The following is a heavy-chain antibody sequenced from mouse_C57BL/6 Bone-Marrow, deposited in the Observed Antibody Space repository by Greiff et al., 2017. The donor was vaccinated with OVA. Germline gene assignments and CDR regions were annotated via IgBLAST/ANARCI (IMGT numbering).Heavy chain of an antibody. D-gene: IGHD2-5*01. CDR1: GYTFTDYY. J-gene: IGHJ4*01. V-gene: IGHV1-26*01. CDR2: INPNNGGT. Sequence: EVQLQQSGPELVKPGASVKISCKASGYTFTDYYMNWVKQSHGKSLEWIGDINPNNGGTSYNQKFKGKATLTVDKSSSTAYMELRSLTSEDSAVYYCARGFYSNYGAMDYWGQGTSVTVSS. CDR3: ARGFYSNYGAMDY.